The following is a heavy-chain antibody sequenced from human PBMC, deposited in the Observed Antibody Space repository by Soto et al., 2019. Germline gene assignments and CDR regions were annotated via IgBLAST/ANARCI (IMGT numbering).Heavy chain of an antibody. CDR2: ISYDGNNK. D-gene: IGHD3-22*01. J-gene: IGHJ4*02. V-gene: IGHV3-30*18. CDR1: GVTFSSYG. CDR3: AKDTYYHDSSGYYVFDY. Sequence: PGGSLRLSCAASGVTFSSYGIHWVRQAPGKGLEWVAVISYDGNNKNYADSVKGRFTISRDNSKNTLYLQMDSLGAEDTAVYYCAKDTYYHDSSGYYVFDYWGQGTLVTVSS.